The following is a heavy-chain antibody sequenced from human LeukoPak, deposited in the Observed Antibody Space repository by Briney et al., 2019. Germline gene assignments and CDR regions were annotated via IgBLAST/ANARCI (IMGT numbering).Heavy chain of an antibody. CDR1: VFNFDDHA. V-gene: IGHV3-20*04. CDR3: AKDISALNAFDI. D-gene: IGHD3-9*01. Sequence: GGSLRLSCAASVFNFDDHAMNWVRQAPGKGLEWVSGLNWNGGTTGYAPSVKGRFIISRDNAKTSLYLQMNSLRPEDTALYYCAKDISALNAFDIWGQGTMVTVSS. J-gene: IGHJ3*02. CDR2: LNWNGGTT.